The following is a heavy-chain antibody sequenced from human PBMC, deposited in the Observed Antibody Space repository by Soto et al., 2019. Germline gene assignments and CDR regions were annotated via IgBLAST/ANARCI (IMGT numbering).Heavy chain of an antibody. V-gene: IGHV1-69*13. D-gene: IGHD3-10*01. Sequence: GASVKVSCKASGGTFSSYRINWLRQAPGQGLEWVGGIVPIYRTADYAQKFQGSVTITADESARTSYMELRSLKSQDTAVYYCAIDYGARLCGSWGQGTLVTVSS. CDR3: AIDYGARLCGS. CDR2: IVPIYRTA. CDR1: GGTFSSYR. J-gene: IGHJ4*02.